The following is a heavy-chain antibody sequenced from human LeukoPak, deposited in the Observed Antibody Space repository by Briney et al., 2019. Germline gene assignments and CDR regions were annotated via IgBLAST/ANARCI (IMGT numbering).Heavy chain of an antibody. Sequence: GGSLRLSCAASGFTFSSYKMNWVRQAPGKGLEWVSYISSSGSTIYYADSVKGRFTISRDNAKNSLYLQMNSLRAEDTSVYYCARDTNGDGWFDPWGQGTLVTVSS. CDR1: GFTFSSYK. J-gene: IGHJ5*02. CDR2: ISSSGSTI. V-gene: IGHV3-48*03. CDR3: ARDTNGDGWFDP. D-gene: IGHD4-17*01.